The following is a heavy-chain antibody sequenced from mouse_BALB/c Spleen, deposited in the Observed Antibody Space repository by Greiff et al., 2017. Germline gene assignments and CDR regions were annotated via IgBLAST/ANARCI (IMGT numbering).Heavy chain of an antibody. Sequence: EVKLVESGAELVRPGALVKLSCKASGFNIKDYYMHWVKQRPEQGLEWIGWIDPENGNTIYDPKFQGKASITADTSSNTAYLQLSSLTSEDTAVYYCARGLPLDYWGQGTTLTVSS. D-gene: IGHD2-1*01. V-gene: IGHV14-1*02. J-gene: IGHJ2*01. CDR3: ARGLPLDY. CDR1: GFNIKDYY. CDR2: IDPENGNT.